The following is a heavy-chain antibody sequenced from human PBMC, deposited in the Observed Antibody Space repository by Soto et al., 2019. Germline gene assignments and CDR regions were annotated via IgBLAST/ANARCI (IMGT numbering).Heavy chain of an antibody. Sequence: SVKVSCKASGGTFSSYAISWVRQAPGQGLEWMGGIIPIFGTANYAQKFQGRVTITADESTSTAYMELSSLRSEDTAVYYCARGQHYYDSSGYFYWGQVPPVPVSP. CDR3: ARGQHYYDSSGYFY. V-gene: IGHV1-69*13. D-gene: IGHD3-22*01. J-gene: IGHJ4*02. CDR1: GGTFSSYA. CDR2: IIPIFGTA.